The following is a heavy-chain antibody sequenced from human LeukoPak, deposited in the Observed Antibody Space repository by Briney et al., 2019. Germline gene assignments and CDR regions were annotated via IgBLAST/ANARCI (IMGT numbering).Heavy chain of an antibody. V-gene: IGHV3-33*01. CDR1: GFTFSSYG. CDR2: IWYDGSNK. Sequence: GGSLRLSCAASGFTFSSYGMHWVRQAPGKGLEWVAVIWYDGSNKYYADSVKGRFTISRDNSKNTLYLQMNSLRAEDTAVYCCARDLRDYYYDSSGYPDYWGQGTLVTVSS. CDR3: ARDLRDYYYDSSGYPDY. J-gene: IGHJ4*02. D-gene: IGHD3-22*01.